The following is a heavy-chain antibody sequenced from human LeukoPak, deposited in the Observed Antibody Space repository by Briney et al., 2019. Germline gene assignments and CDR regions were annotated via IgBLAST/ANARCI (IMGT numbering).Heavy chain of an antibody. CDR3: ARAISGRYDY. J-gene: IGHJ4*02. V-gene: IGHV3-30*03. CDR1: GFTFSIYG. Sequence: GGSLRLSCAASGFTFSIYGMHWVRQAPGKGLEWVAVISYNGNNKYYAESVKGRFTISRDNSKNTLYLQMNSLRAEDTAVYYCARAISGRYDYWGQGTLVTVSS. D-gene: IGHD3-10*01. CDR2: ISYNGNNK.